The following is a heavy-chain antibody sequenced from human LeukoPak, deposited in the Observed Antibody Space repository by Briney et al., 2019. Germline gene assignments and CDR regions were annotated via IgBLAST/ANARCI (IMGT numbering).Heavy chain of an antibody. D-gene: IGHD2-15*01. V-gene: IGHV3-48*03. Sequence: PGGSLRLSCAASGFSFSAFEMNWVRQAPGKGLEWISHISTGGRTIYYADSEKGRFTISRDNAKNSLYLQMNSLRGEDTGVYYCARGSGYVLDYWTQGTLVTVSS. CDR2: ISTGGRTI. J-gene: IGHJ4*02. CDR3: ARGSGYVLDY. CDR1: GFSFSAFE.